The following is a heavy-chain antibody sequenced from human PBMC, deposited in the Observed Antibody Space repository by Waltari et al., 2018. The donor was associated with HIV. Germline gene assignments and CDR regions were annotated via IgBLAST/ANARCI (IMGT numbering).Heavy chain of an antibody. J-gene: IGHJ4*02. CDR2: ISGSGGST. CDR1: GFTFSSYA. V-gene: IGHV3-23*01. Sequence: EVQLLESGGGLVQPGGSLRLSCAASGFTFSSYAMSWVRQAPGKGMEWVSAISGSGGSTYYADSVKGRFTISRDNSKNTLYLQMNSLRAEDTAVYYCAKVCPSPGIAAAGTGYFDYWGQGTLVTVSS. D-gene: IGHD6-13*01. CDR3: AKVCPSPGIAAAGTGYFDY.